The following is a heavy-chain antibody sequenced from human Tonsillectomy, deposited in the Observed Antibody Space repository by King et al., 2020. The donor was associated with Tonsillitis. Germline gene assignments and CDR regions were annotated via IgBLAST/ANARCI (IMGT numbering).Heavy chain of an antibody. D-gene: IGHD3-10*01. CDR2: INTNSGGT. Sequence: VQLVQSGAEVKKPGASVKVSCKASGYTFTGYYMHWVRQAPGQGLEWSGWINTNSGGTNYAQKFQGRATMTRDTSISTAYMELSRLKSDDTAVYYCARGSRFFDAFDIWGQGTMVTVSS. V-gene: IGHV1-2*02. J-gene: IGHJ3*02. CDR3: ARGSRFFDAFDI. CDR1: GYTFTGYY.